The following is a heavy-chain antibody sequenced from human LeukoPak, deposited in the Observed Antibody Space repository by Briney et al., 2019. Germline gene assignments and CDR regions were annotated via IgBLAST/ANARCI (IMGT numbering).Heavy chain of an antibody. CDR3: ARGQSVYYYGSGSYYKAFDY. CDR1: GGSFSGYY. CDR2: INHSGST. J-gene: IGHJ4*02. V-gene: IGHV4-34*01. Sequence: SETLSLTCAVYGGSFSGYYWSWIRQPPGKGLEWIGEINHSGSTNYNPSLESRVTISVDTSKNQFSLKLSSVTAADTAVYYCARGQSVYYYGSGSYYKAFDYWGQGTLVTVSS. D-gene: IGHD3-10*01.